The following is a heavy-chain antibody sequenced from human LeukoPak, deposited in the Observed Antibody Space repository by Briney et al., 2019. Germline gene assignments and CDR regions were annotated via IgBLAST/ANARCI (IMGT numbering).Heavy chain of an antibody. V-gene: IGHV4-61*02. J-gene: IGHJ4*02. CDR3: ARGTYSNYVDY. CDR1: GGSISSGSCY. D-gene: IGHD4-11*01. CDR2: IYASGST. Sequence: SQTLSLTCTVSGGSISSGSCYWSWIRQPAGKGLEWIGRIYASGSTNYNPSLKSRVTISVDTSKNQFSLKLSSVTAADTAVYYCARGTYSNYVDYWGQGTLVTVSS.